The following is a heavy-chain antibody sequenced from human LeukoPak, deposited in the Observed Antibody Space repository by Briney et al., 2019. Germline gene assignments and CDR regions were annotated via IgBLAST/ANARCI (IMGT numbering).Heavy chain of an antibody. CDR3: ARRLHDSSGYLD. Sequence: SETLSLTCTVSGGSISSSSYYWGWIRQPPGKGLEWIGSIYYSGSTYYNPSLKSRVTISVDTSKNQFSLKLSSATAADTAVYYCARRLHDSSGYLDWGQGTLVTVSS. CDR2: IYYSGST. V-gene: IGHV4-39*01. J-gene: IGHJ4*02. CDR1: GGSISSSSYY. D-gene: IGHD3-22*01.